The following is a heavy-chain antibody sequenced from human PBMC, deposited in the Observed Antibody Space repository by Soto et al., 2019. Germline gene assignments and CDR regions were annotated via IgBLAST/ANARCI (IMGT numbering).Heavy chain of an antibody. CDR2: ISRDGRTT. CDR1: GFTVSSYG. V-gene: IGHV3-30*03. J-gene: IGHJ4*02. D-gene: IGHD2-8*02. Sequence: QVQLEESGGGVVQPGRSLRLSCAVSGFTVSSYGMHWVRQAPGKGLEWVAVISRDGRTTFYADSVKGRFTISKENSRNTLFLEMNSLRDDDMAVYYCTGAVASGYWGQGTLVTVSS. CDR3: TGAVASGY.